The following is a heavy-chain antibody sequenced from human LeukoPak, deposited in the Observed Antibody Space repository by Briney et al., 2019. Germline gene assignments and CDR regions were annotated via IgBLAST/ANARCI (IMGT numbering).Heavy chain of an antibody. V-gene: IGHV3-48*03. Sequence: PGGSLRLSCAASGFTFSSYEMNWVRQAPGKGLEWVSCISSSGSTIYYADSVKGRFTISRDNAKNSLYLQMNSLRAEDTAVYYCARGVIGTTPPWFDPWGQGTLVTVSS. CDR2: ISSSGSTI. J-gene: IGHJ5*02. CDR3: ARGVIGTTPPWFDP. D-gene: IGHD1-7*01. CDR1: GFTFSSYE.